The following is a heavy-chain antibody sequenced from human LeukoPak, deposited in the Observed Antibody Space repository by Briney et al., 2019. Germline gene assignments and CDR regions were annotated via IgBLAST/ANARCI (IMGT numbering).Heavy chain of an antibody. Sequence: GSLRLSCSASGFTFSSYAMHWVRQAPGKGLEYVSAISSNGGSTYYADSVKGRFTISRDNSKNTLYLQMSSLRAEDTAVYYCASTYYYDSSGYYSLDYWGQGTLVTVSS. CDR3: ASTYYYDSSGYYSLDY. D-gene: IGHD3-22*01. V-gene: IGHV3-64D*06. CDR1: GFTFSSYA. CDR2: ISSNGGST. J-gene: IGHJ4*02.